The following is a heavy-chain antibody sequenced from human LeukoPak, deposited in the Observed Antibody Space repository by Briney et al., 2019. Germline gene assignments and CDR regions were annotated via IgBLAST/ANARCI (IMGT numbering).Heavy chain of an antibody. CDR2: IHTGSSPT. CDR1: GFTFSSYE. J-gene: IGHJ6*03. V-gene: IGHV3-48*03. Sequence: HPGGSLRLPCEGSGFTFSSYEMNWVRQAPGKGLEWVSYIHTGSSPTSYADSVKGRFTISRDNAKNSLYLQMNSLRAEDTAVYYCARVRSYFYYYYMDVWGKGTMVTVSS. D-gene: IGHD3-10*01. CDR3: ARVRSYFYYYYMDV.